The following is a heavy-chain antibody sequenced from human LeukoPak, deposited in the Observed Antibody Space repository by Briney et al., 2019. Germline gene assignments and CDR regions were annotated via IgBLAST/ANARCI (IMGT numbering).Heavy chain of an antibody. CDR3: ARDSGGWELLKKHYYFDF. V-gene: IGHV1-2*02. Sequence: ASVKVSCKASGNTFTNYYVHWVRQAPGLGLEWMGWINPNRGGTNYAQKFQGRVTMTRDTSISTAYMELSRLRSDDTAVYYCARDSGGWELLKKHYYFDFWGQGTLVTLSS. J-gene: IGHJ4*02. CDR2: INPNRGGT. D-gene: IGHD1-26*01. CDR1: GNTFTNYY.